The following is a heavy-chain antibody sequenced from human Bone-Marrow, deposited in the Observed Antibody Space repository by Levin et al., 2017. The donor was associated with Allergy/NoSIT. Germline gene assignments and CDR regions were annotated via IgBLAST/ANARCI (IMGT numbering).Heavy chain of an antibody. V-gene: IGHV1-2*04. CDR3: ARGTSTIAAAGYYYYGMDV. D-gene: IGHD6-13*01. J-gene: IGHJ6*02. CDR1: GYTFTGYY. Sequence: GESLKISCKASGYTFTGYYMHWVRQAPGQGLEWMGWINPNSGGTNYAQKFQGWVTMTRDTSISTAYMELSRLRSDDTAVYYCARGTSTIAAAGYYYYGMDVWGQGTTVTVSS. CDR2: INPNSGGT.